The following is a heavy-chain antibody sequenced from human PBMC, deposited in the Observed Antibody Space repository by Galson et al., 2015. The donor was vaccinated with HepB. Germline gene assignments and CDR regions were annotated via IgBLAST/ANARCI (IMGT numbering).Heavy chain of an antibody. J-gene: IGHJ4*02. CDR1: GFTFSSYA. D-gene: IGHD3-10*01. CDR3: ARGSPLNYYGSGLPDY. CDR2: VSYGGSNK. Sequence: SLRLSCAASGFTFSSYAMHWVRQAPGKGLEWVAVVSYGGSNKYYADSVKGRFTISRDNSKNTLYLQMHSLRAEDTAVYYCARGSPLNYYGSGLPDYWGQGTLVTVSS. V-gene: IGHV3-30*04.